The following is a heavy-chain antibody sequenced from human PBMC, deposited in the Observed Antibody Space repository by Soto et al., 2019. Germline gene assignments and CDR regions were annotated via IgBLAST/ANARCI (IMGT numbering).Heavy chain of an antibody. CDR3: ARGNYYDSSGYYYVYYYGMDV. J-gene: IGHJ6*02. CDR2: INHSGST. Sequence: SETLSLTCAVYGGSFSGYYWSWIRQPPGKGLEWIGEINHSGSTNYNPSLKSRVTISVDTSKNQFSLKLSSVTAADTAVYYCARGNYYDSSGYYYVYYYGMDVWGQGTTVTVSS. D-gene: IGHD3-22*01. CDR1: GGSFSGYY. V-gene: IGHV4-34*01.